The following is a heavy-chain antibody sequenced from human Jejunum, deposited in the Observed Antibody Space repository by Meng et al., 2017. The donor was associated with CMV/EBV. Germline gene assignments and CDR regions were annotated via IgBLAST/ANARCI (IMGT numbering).Heavy chain of an antibody. D-gene: IGHD7-27*01. J-gene: IGHJ5*02. CDR3: ARGCPLTGTWWFDP. CDR1: GGSITSGGQS. Sequence: SGGSITSGGQSWAWIRQFPGKGREWSGSIYSGGSTNYNPSLKSRVATLLDTSKNEFSLKLTSVTVTDTAIYYCARGCPLTGTWWFDPWGPGTLVTVSS. CDR2: IYSGGST. V-gene: IGHV4-31*02.